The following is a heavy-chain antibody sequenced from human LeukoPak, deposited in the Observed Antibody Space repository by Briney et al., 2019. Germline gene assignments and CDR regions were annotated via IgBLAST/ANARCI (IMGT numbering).Heavy chain of an antibody. CDR3: AREGERWLQSPEYFQH. CDR1: GGTFSSYA. CDR2: ISAYNGNT. J-gene: IGHJ1*01. D-gene: IGHD5-24*01. V-gene: IGHV1-18*01. Sequence: ASVKVSCKASGGTFSSYAISWVRQAPGQGLEWMGWISAYNGNTNYAQKLQGRVTMTTDTSTSTAYMELRSLRSDDTAVYYCAREGERWLQSPEYFQHWGQGTLVTVSS.